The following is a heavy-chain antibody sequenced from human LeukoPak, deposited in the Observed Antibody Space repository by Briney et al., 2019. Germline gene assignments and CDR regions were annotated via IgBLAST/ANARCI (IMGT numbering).Heavy chain of an antibody. CDR3: ARDKAYYDFWSGYFPSESYNCFDP. Sequence: GGSLRLSCAASGFTFNSYAIHWVRQAPGKGLEWVAVISNDGSNKYYADSVKGRFTISRDNSKNTLYLQMNNLRAEDTAVYYCARDKAYYDFWSGYFPSESYNCFDPWGQGTLVTVSS. J-gene: IGHJ5*02. CDR2: ISNDGSNK. V-gene: IGHV3-30-3*01. CDR1: GFTFNSYA. D-gene: IGHD3-3*01.